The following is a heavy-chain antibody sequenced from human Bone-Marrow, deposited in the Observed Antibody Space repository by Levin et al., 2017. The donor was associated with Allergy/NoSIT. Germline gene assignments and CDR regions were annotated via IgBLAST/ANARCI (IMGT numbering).Heavy chain of an antibody. D-gene: IGHD2-2*01. Sequence: SQTLSLTCAVSGYSLRSGYYWGWIRQPPGKGLEWIGSIYYSGITYFHPSLKSRVTISVDTSKNQFSLKLSSVTAADTAVYYCARNRYCSTASCANFDYWGQGTLVTVSP. CDR1: GYSLRSGYY. CDR2: IYYSGIT. V-gene: IGHV4-38-2*01. J-gene: IGHJ4*02. CDR3: ARNRYCSTASCANFDY.